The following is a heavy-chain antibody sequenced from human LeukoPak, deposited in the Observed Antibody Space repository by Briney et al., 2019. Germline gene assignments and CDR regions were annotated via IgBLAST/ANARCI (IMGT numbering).Heavy chain of an antibody. D-gene: IGHD6-19*01. Sequence: GGSLGLSCAASAFTFSSYWMSWVRQAPGKGLEWVANIKHDGSEKYYVDSVKGRFTISRDNSKNSLYLQMNSLRAEDTAVYYCAKESSGGWYFDYWGQGTLVTVSS. CDR2: IKHDGSEK. CDR1: AFTFSSYW. J-gene: IGHJ4*02. V-gene: IGHV3-7*03. CDR3: AKESSGGWYFDY.